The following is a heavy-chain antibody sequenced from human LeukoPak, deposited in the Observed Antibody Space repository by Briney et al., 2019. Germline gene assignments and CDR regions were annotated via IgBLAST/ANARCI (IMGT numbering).Heavy chain of an antibody. V-gene: IGHV1-2*02. Sequence: ASVKVSCKASGYTFTGYYMHWVRQAPGQGLEWMGWINPNSGGTNYAQKFQGRVTMTRDTSISTAYMELSRLRSDDTAVYYCARDSVPGIAAAAPEFGYWGQGTLVTVSS. J-gene: IGHJ4*02. D-gene: IGHD6-13*01. CDR1: GYTFTGYY. CDR3: ARDSVPGIAAAAPEFGY. CDR2: INPNSGGT.